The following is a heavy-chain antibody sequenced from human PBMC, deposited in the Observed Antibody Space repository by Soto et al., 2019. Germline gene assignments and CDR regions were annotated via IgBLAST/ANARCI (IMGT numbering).Heavy chain of an antibody. CDR3: AREARYYCSSTSCYVDYYYYYMDV. Sequence: GGSLRLSSAASGVHVSSNCMSWVRQAPGKGLEWVSVIYSGGSTYYADSVKGRFTISRDNSKNTLYLQMNSLRAEDTAVYYCAREARYYCSSTSCYVDYYYYYMDVWGKGTTVTVSS. V-gene: IGHV3-66*01. CDR1: GVHVSSNC. CDR2: IYSGGST. D-gene: IGHD2-2*01. J-gene: IGHJ6*03.